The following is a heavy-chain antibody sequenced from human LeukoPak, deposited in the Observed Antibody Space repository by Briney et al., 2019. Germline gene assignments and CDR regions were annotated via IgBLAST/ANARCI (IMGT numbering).Heavy chain of an antibody. CDR3: ARDAYSMGDYDFDY. CDR1: GFTFSSYA. CDR2: ISGSGGSA. Sequence: QSGGSLRLSCAASGFTFSSYAMSWVRQAPGKGLEWVSAISGSGGSAYYADSVKGRFTISRDNSKNTLYLQMNSLRAEDTAVYYCARDAYSMGDYDFDYWGQGTLVTVSS. V-gene: IGHV3-23*01. J-gene: IGHJ4*02. D-gene: IGHD4-17*01.